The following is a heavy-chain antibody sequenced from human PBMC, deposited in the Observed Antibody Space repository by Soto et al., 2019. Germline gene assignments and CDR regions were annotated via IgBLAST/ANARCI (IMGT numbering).Heavy chain of an antibody. Sequence: QVQLQQWGAGLLKPSETLSLTCAVYGGSFSGYYWSWIRQPPGKGLEWIGEINQSGSTNYNPSLKSRVTISVDTSTTQFSLKLSSVTAADTAVYYCARGPDYDFWSGYSFVYWGQGTLVTVSS. J-gene: IGHJ4*02. CDR2: INQSGST. CDR3: ARGPDYDFWSGYSFVY. D-gene: IGHD3-3*01. V-gene: IGHV4-34*01. CDR1: GGSFSGYY.